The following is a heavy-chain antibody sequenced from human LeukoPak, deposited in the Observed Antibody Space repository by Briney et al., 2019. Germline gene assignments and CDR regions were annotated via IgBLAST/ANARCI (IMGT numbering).Heavy chain of an antibody. CDR2: ISAYNGNT. CDR1: GYTFTSYG. V-gene: IGHV1-18*01. CDR3: ARDVIAVAGTSYFDY. J-gene: IGHJ4*02. Sequence: ASVKVSCKASGYTFTSYGISWVRQAPGQGLEWMGWISAYNGNTNYAQKLQGRVTMTTDTSTSTAYMELRSLRSDDTAMYYCARDVIAVAGTSYFDYWGQGTQVTVSS. D-gene: IGHD6-19*01.